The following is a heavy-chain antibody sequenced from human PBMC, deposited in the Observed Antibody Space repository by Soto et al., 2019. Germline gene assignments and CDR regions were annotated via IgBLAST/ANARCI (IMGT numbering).Heavy chain of an antibody. CDR2: IYYSGST. J-gene: IGHJ5*02. Sequence: QVQLQESGPGLVKPSQTLSLTCTVSGGSISSGGYYWSWIRQHPGKGLEWIGYIYYSGSTYYNPSLETRVTIPVDPSKNQFSLKLSSVTAADTAVYYCARDWVVRGWFDPWGQGTLVTVSS. D-gene: IGHD3-10*01. CDR1: GGSISSGGYY. CDR3: ARDWVVRGWFDP. V-gene: IGHV4-31*03.